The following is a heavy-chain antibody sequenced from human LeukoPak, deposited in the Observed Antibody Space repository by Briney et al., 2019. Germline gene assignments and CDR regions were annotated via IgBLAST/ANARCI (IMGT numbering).Heavy chain of an antibody. CDR1: GGSISSYY. CDR3: ARDLGGYSSGWSNGPYYFDY. CDR2: IYTSGST. V-gene: IGHV4-4*07. J-gene: IGHJ4*02. D-gene: IGHD6-19*01. Sequence: PLETLSLTCTVSGGSISSYYWSWIRQPAGKGLEWIGRIYTSGSTNYNPSLKSRVTISVDKSKNQFSLKLSSVAAADTAVYYCARDLGGYSSGWSNGPYYFDYWGQGTLVTVSS.